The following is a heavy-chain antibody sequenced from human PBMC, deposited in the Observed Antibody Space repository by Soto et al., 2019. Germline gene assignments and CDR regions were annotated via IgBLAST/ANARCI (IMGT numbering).Heavy chain of an antibody. V-gene: IGHV4-59*01. CDR1: GGSISSYY. Sequence: PSETLSLTCTVSGGSISSYYWSWVRQPPGKGLEWIGYIYYSGSTNYNPSLKSRVTISVDTSKNQFSLKLSSVTAADTAVYYCARDRDTAMVFDYWGRGTLVTVSS. D-gene: IGHD5-18*01. CDR2: IYYSGST. J-gene: IGHJ4*02. CDR3: ARDRDTAMVFDY.